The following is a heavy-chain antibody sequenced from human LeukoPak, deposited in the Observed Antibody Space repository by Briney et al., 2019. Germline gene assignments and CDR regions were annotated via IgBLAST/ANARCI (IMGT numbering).Heavy chain of an antibody. J-gene: IGHJ4*02. V-gene: IGHV3-23*01. CDR1: GISLTNYG. D-gene: IGHD3-22*01. CDR3: AKRGVVIRVILVGFHKEAYYFDS. CDR2: IIGSGGGT. Sequence: GGSLRLSCAASGISLTNYGMSGVRQAPGKGREWVAGIIGSGGGTNYADSVKGRFTISRDNPKNTLYLQMNSRRAEDTAVYFCAKRGVVIRVILVGFHKEAYYFDSWGQGALVTVSS.